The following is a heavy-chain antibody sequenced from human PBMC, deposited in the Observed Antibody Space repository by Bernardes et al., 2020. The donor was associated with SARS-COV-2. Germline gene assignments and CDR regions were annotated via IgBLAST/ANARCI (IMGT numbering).Heavy chain of an antibody. D-gene: IGHD3-22*01. CDR1: VFKFCFHS. CDR3: ATFDTNGYYYAA. J-gene: IGHJ5*02. Sequence: GGSLRLSCVSSVFKFCFHSIHWVRQAPGNWLEWVSLLSYDGMKTSYGYSVRGRFTIARDTSKNMLFLHMTALSAEDTAMYYCATFDTNGYYYAAWGQGTLVTVSS. CDR2: LSYDGMKT. V-gene: IGHV3-30*03.